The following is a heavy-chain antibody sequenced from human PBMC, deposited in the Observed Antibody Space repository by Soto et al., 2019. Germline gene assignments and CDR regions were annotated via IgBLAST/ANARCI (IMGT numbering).Heavy chain of an antibody. CDR3: AREGSEQFDY. Sequence: QVQLVQSGAEVRKPGASVKLSCKASGYTFTHYFFHWVRQAPGQGLEWMGMINPSDGSTSYTQDLQGRVTMTKDTSTSTVYMDLSSLKSEDTAVYYCAREGSEQFDYWGQGTLVTVSS. CDR1: GYTFTHYF. J-gene: IGHJ4*02. CDR2: INPSDGST. D-gene: IGHD1-26*01. V-gene: IGHV1-46*01.